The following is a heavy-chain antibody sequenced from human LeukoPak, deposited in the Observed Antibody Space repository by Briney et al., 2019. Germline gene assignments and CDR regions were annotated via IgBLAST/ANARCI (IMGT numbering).Heavy chain of an antibody. CDR3: GRISRWGPY. V-gene: IGHV4-31*03. J-gene: IGHJ4*02. D-gene: IGHD3-16*01. CDR2: IYHSGNT. CDR1: GDSISSGGNY. Sequence: SETLSLTCTVSGDSISSGGNYWSWIRQRPGQGLEWIGCIYHSGNTYYNPSLKSRLTMLVDTSKNQFSLKLSSVTAADTAVYYCGRISRWGPYWGQGTLVTVSS.